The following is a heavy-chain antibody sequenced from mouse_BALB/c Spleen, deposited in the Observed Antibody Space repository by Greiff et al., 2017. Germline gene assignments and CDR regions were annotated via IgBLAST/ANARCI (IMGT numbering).Heavy chain of an antibody. CDR1: GFTFSSFG. CDR2: ISSGSSTI. CDR3: ARFYYDYDYAMDY. J-gene: IGHJ4*01. V-gene: IGHV5-17*02. D-gene: IGHD2-4*01. Sequence: EVKLVESGGGLVQPGGSLKLSCAASGFTFSSFGMHWVRQAPEKGLEWVAYISSGSSTIYYADTVKGRFTISRDNPKNTLFLQMTSLRSEDTAMYYCARFYYDYDYAMDYWGQGTSVTVSS.